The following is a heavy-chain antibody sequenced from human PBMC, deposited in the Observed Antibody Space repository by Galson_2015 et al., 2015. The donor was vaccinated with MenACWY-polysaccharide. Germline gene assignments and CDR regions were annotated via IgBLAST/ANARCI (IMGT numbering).Heavy chain of an antibody. CDR3: AKVRRGRSLEWFDFDY. CDR1: GFTFDDYA. Sequence: SLRLSCAASGFTFDDYAMHWVRQAPGKGLEWVSGISWNSGSIGYADSVKGRFTISRDNAKNSLYLQMNSLRAEDTALYYCAKVRRGRSLEWFDFDYWGQGTLVTVSS. V-gene: IGHV3-9*01. CDR2: ISWNSGSI. J-gene: IGHJ4*02. D-gene: IGHD3-3*01.